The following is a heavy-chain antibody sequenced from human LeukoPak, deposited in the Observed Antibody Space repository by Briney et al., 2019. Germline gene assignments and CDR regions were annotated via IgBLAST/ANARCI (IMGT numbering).Heavy chain of an antibody. CDR1: GFTFSNAW. J-gene: IGHJ4*02. D-gene: IGHD3-3*01. V-gene: IGHV3-15*01. CDR2: IKSKTDGGTT. CDR3: TTELVLRFLEWLLYPSDY. Sequence: PGGSLRLSCAASGFTFSNAWMSWVRQAPGKGLEWVGRIKSKTDGGTTDYAAPVKGRFTISRDDSKNTLYLQMNSLKTEDTAVYYCTTELVLRFLEWLLYPSDYWGQGTLVTVSS.